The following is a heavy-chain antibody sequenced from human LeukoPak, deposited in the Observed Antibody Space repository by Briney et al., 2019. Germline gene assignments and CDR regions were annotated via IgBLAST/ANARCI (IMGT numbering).Heavy chain of an antibody. D-gene: IGHD6-19*01. CDR3: ARADSSGWYWKTDY. V-gene: IGHV4-61*02. CDR1: GGSISSGSYY. J-gene: IGHJ4*02. CDR2: IYTSGST. Sequence: PSQTLSLTCTVSGGSISSGSYYWSWIRQPAGKGLEWIGRIYTSGSTNYNPSLKSRVTISVDTSKNQLSLKLSSVTAADTAVYYCARADSSGWYWKTDYWGQGTLVTVSS.